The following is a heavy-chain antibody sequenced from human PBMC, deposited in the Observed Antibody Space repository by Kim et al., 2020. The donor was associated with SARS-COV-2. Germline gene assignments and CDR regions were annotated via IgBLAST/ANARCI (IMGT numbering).Heavy chain of an antibody. Sequence: YYNPSLESRVSISVDTSKNQFSLRLYSVTAADTAVYFCARTATYSLSYFDYWGQGTLVTVSS. D-gene: IGHD5-12*01. J-gene: IGHJ4*02. CDR3: ARTATYSLSYFDY. V-gene: IGHV4-30-2*05.